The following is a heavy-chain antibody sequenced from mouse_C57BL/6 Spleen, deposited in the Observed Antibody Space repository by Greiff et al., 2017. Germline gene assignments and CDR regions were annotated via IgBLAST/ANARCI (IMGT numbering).Heavy chain of an antibody. CDR2: IDPETGGT. V-gene: IGHV1-15*01. J-gene: IGHJ4*01. Sequence: VQLQQSGAELVRPGASVTLSCKASGYTFTDYEMHWVKQTPVHGLEWIGAIDPETGGTAYNQKFKGKAILTADKSSSTAYMELRSLTSEDSAVYYCTRTHYDYYAMDYWGQGTSVTVSS. D-gene: IGHD1-2*01. CDR1: GYTFTDYE. CDR3: TRTHYDYYAMDY.